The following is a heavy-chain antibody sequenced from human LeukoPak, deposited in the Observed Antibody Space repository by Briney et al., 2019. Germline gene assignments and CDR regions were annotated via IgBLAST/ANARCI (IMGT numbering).Heavy chain of an antibody. D-gene: IGHD6-19*01. Sequence: GSLRLSCVASGFTISSYWMTWVRQAPGKGLEWVGNIKEDGSEKNYADSVNGRFTTSRDNAKNSLYLQMNSLRAEDTAVYYCAKAEIGIAVDHRGDYYYCYMDVWGKGTTVTVSS. CDR3: AKAEIGIAVDHRGDYYYCYMDV. J-gene: IGHJ6*03. CDR1: GFTISSYW. V-gene: IGHV3-7*01. CDR2: IKEDGSEK.